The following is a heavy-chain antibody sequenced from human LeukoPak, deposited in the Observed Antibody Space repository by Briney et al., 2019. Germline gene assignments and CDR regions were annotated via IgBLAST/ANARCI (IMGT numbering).Heavy chain of an antibody. CDR3: ARAQAGNYDWPLDL. Sequence: ASVKVSCKASGGTFSKYALSWVRQAPGQGLEWMGAIIPSLDTSNYPPKFQDRVTITTDESTSTAYMDLSSLRSDDTAVYYCARAQAGNYDWPLDLWGQGTLVTVSS. CDR1: GGTFSKYA. V-gene: IGHV1-69*05. CDR2: IIPSLDTS. J-gene: IGHJ5*02. D-gene: IGHD5-12*01.